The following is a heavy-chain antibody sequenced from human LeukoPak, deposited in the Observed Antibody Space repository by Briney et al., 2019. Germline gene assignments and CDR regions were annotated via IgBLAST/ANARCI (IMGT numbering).Heavy chain of an antibody. CDR1: GFSFSSYW. CDR2: IKQDGSGK. CDR3: ARDYNSYGSGSYFY. J-gene: IGHJ4*02. V-gene: IGHV3-7*01. D-gene: IGHD3-10*01. Sequence: GGSLRLSCAASGFSFSSYWMNWVRQAPGKGLEWVANIKQDGSGKYYVDSVKGRFTISRDNAKNSLYLQMNSLRTEDTAVYYCARDYNSYGSGSYFYWGQGTLVTVSS.